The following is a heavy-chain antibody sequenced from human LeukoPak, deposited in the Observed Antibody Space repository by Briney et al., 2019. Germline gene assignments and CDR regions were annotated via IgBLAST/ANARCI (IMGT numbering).Heavy chain of an antibody. CDR1: GGSISSSSYY. V-gene: IGHV4-39*07. CDR2: IYYSGST. CDR3: ARVGWGTAISSFPYIDY. Sequence: SETLSLTCTVSGGSISSSSYYWGWIRQPPGKGLEWIGSIYYSGSTYYNPSLKSRVTISVDTSKNQFSLKLSSVTAADTAVYYCARVGWGTAISSFPYIDYWGQGTLVTVSS. J-gene: IGHJ4*02. D-gene: IGHD5-18*01.